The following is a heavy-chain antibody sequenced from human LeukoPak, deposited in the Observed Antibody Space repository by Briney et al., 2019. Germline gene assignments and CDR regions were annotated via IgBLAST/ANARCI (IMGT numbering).Heavy chain of an antibody. CDR2: IYSGGST. CDR3: ARVGADGSGFLFDY. J-gene: IGHJ4*02. CDR1: GFTVSSNY. V-gene: IGHV3-66*01. Sequence: GGSLRLSCAASGFTVSSNYMSWVRQAPGKGLEWVSVIYSGGSTYYADSVKGRFTISRDNSKNTLYLQMNSLRAEDTAVYYCARVGADGSGFLFDYWGQGTLVTVSS. D-gene: IGHD3-10*01.